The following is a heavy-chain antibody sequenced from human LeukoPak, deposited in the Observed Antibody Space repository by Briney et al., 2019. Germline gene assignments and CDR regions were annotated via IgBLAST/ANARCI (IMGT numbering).Heavy chain of an antibody. CDR2: INHSGST. J-gene: IGHJ4*02. D-gene: IGHD1-26*01. Sequence: SETLSLTCTVSGGSISSSSYYWSWIRQPPGKGLEWIGEINHSGSTNYNPSLKSRVTISVDTSKNQFSLKLSSVTAADTAVYYCARLALQEVGATQTYYLDYWGQGTLVTVSS. V-gene: IGHV4-39*07. CDR3: ARLALQEVGATQTYYLDY. CDR1: GGSISSSSYY.